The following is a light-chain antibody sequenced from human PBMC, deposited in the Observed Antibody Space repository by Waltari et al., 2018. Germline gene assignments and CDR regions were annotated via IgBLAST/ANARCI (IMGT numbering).Light chain of an antibody. Sequence: SYVLTQPPSESVAPGQEATITCGGNNIERKSVHWYLQKPGQAPVLVVYDDSDRASGIPGLFSGSKSGDTATLTISRVEAGDEADYSCQVWDGGRVVFGGGTKLTVL. CDR2: DDS. V-gene: IGLV3-21*02. CDR1: NIERKS. J-gene: IGLJ3*02. CDR3: QVWDGGRVV.